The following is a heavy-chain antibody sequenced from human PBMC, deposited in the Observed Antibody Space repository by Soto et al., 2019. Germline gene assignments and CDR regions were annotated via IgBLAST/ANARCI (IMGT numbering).Heavy chain of an antibody. D-gene: IGHD6-6*01. V-gene: IGHV4-31*03. CDR1: GGSISSGGYY. J-gene: IGHJ4*02. Sequence: SETLSLTCTVSGGSISSGGYYWSWIRQYPGKGLDWIGYIYFSGSTYYNPSLKGRLTIAADTSENQFSLRLTSVTAADTAVYYCARVEYSSSSGSDYWGQGTLVTVSS. CDR3: ARVEYSSSSGSDY. CDR2: IYFSGST.